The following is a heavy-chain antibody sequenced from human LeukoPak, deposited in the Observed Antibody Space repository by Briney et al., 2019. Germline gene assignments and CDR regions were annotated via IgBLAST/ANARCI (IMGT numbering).Heavy chain of an antibody. CDR1: GESFSGYY. Sequence: SETLSLTCAVYGESFSGYYWSWIRQPPGKGLEWIGEINHSGSTNYNPSLKSRVTISVDTSKNQFSLKLSSVTAADTAVYYYARGYSSGSFYYYYYGMDVWGQGTTVTVSS. J-gene: IGHJ6*02. CDR2: INHSGST. V-gene: IGHV4-34*01. CDR3: ARGYSSGSFYYYYYGMDV. D-gene: IGHD6-19*01.